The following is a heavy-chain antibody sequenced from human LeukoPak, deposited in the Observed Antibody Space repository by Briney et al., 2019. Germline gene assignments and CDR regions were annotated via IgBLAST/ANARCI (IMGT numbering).Heavy chain of an antibody. J-gene: IGHJ4*02. Sequence: PGGSLRLSCAASGFTFSSYAMSWVRQAPGKGLEWVSAISGSGGSTYYADSMKGRFTISRDNSKNTLYLQMNSLRAEDTAVYYCAKDNVPWARIAAAGTGLDYWGQGTLVTVSS. V-gene: IGHV3-23*01. CDR1: GFTFSSYA. D-gene: IGHD6-13*01. CDR3: AKDNVPWARIAAAGTGLDY. CDR2: ISGSGGST.